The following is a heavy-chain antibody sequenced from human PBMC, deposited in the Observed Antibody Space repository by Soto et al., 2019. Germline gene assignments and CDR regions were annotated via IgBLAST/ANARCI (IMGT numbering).Heavy chain of an antibody. J-gene: IGHJ5*02. D-gene: IGHD3-22*01. CDR2: IYYSGST. CDR1: GGSISSSSYY. Sequence: SETLSLTCTVSGGSISSSSYYWGWIRQPPGKGLEWIGSIYYSGSTYYNPSLKSRVTISVDTSKNQFSLKLSSVTAADTAVYYCASLYYYDRRRSRRLDPWGQGTLVTVSS. V-gene: IGHV4-39*01. CDR3: ASLYYYDRRRSRRLDP.